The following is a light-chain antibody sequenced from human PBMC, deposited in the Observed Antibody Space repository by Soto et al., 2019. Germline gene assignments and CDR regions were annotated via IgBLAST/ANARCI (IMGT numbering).Light chain of an antibody. CDR2: EVS. V-gene: IGLV2-14*01. Sequence: QSALTQPASVSGSPGQSITISCTGTNSDVGGYNYVSWYQQHPGKAPKLMIYEVSNRPSGVSNRFSGSKSGNTASLTISGLQAEDEADYYCSSYTSSSTVFGGGTKVTVL. CDR3: SSYTSSSTV. CDR1: NSDVGGYNY. J-gene: IGLJ3*02.